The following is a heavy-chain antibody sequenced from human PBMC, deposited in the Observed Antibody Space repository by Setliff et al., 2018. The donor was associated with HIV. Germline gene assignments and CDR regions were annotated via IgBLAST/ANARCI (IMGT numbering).Heavy chain of an antibody. J-gene: IGHJ3*02. Sequence: TSETLSLTCAVYGGSFSGYYWSWIRQPPGKGPEWIGFIYFNGVTDYNPSLKSRLIMSLDMSRNQVSLKMTSVTAADTAVYYCARREGVRYSSGYYGGACDIWGQGTMVTV. D-gene: IGHD6-19*01. CDR3: ARREGVRYSSGYYGGACDI. V-gene: IGHV4-59*08. CDR2: IYFNGVT. CDR1: GGSFSGYY.